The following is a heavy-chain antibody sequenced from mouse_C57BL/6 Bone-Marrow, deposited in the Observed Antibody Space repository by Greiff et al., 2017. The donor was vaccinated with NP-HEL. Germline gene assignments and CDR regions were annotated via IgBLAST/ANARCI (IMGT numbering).Heavy chain of an antibody. J-gene: IGHJ4*01. CDR1: GFSLTSYG. Sequence: QVQLKESGPGLVQPSQSLSISCTASGFSLTSYGVHWVRQSPGKGLEWLGVIWRGGSTDYYAAFISRLSISKDNSKSQVFFKMNSLQADDTAIYYCARKDSKKAMDYWGQGTSVTVSS. V-gene: IGHV2-2*01. D-gene: IGHD2-5*01. CDR3: ARKDSKKAMDY. CDR2: IWRGGST.